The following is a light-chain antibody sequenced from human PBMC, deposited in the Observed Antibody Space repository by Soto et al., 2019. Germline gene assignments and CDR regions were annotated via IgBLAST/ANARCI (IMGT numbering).Light chain of an antibody. Sequence: LSCRASQSVSSSYLAWYQQKPGQAPRLLIYGTSSRATGIPARFTGSGSGTDFSLTICSLEPEEFAVYYCHQRRPLTRFAQGTRLEIK. CDR1: QSVSSSY. CDR2: GTS. CDR3: HQRRPLTR. V-gene: IGKV3D-20*02. J-gene: IGKJ5*01.